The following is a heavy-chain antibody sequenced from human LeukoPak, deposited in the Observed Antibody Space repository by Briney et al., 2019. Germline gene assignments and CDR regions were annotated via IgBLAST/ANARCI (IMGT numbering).Heavy chain of an antibody. CDR2: ISSSSSYI. V-gene: IGHV3-21*01. CDR1: GFTFSSYS. D-gene: IGHD3-10*01. J-gene: IGHJ4*02. CDR3: ARDRFWYYYGSGSYYGDFDY. Sequence: GGSLRLSCAASGFTFSSYSMNWVRQAPGKGLDWVSSISSSSSYIYYADSVKGRFTISRDNAKNSLYLQMNSLRAEDTAVYYCARDRFWYYYGSGSYYGDFDYWGQGTLVSVSS.